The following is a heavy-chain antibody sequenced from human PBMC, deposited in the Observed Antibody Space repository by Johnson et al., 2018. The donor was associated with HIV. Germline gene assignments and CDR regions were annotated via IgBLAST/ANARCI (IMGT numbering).Heavy chain of an antibody. CDR1: GFTFDDYG. Sequence: VQLVESGGGVVRPGGSLRLSCAASGFTFDDYGMSWVRQAPGKGLEWVGRIKTKNDGGTTDYAAPVKGRFTISRDDSKTTLYLQMNSLKSEDTAVYYCTALWAAAGDAFDIWGQGTMVTVSS. CDR3: TALWAAAGDAFDI. J-gene: IGHJ3*02. D-gene: IGHD6-13*01. CDR2: IKTKNDGGTT. V-gene: IGHV3-15*01.